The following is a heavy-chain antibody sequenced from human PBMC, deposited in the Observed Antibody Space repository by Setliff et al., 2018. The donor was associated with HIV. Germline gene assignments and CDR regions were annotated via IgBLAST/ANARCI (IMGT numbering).Heavy chain of an antibody. D-gene: IGHD1-1*01. V-gene: IGHV4-39*02. Sequence: PSETLSLTCNVSGDSISSGSYFWGWIRQTPGKGLEWIGNIYYTGFAHYNPSLKSRVTISLDTSKTHFFLNLTSVTDADTAVYFCTREGRGDPAMATTRIDYWGQGKLVTVSS. CDR1: GDSISSGSYF. J-gene: IGHJ4*02. CDR2: IYYTGFA. CDR3: TREGRGDPAMATTRIDY.